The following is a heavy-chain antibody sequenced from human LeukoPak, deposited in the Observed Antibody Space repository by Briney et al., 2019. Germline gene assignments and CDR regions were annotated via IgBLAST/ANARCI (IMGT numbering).Heavy chain of an antibody. J-gene: IGHJ4*02. D-gene: IGHD6-13*01. Sequence: SETLSLTCTVSGGSFSGYYWSWLRQPPGKGLEWIGYIYYSGTTNYNPSLKSRVTISGDTSEKQFSLKLVSVTAADTAVYYCARAAGPGVRLRFDYWGQGTLVIVSS. CDR1: GGSFSGYY. V-gene: IGHV4-59*01. CDR2: IYYSGTT. CDR3: ARAAGPGVRLRFDY.